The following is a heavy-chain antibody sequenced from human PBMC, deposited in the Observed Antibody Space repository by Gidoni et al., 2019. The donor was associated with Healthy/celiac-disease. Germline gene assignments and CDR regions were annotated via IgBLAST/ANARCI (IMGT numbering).Heavy chain of an antibody. V-gene: IGHV4-61*02. CDR2: IYTSGIT. CDR3: ARDVFNSGSYYDY. Sequence: QVQLQESGRGLVKPSQTLSLTCTVYGGSISSGSYYWSWIRQPAGKGLEWIGRIYTSGITNYNPSLKSRVTISVDTSKNHFSLKLISVTAADTAVYYCARDVFNSGSYYDYWVQGTLVTVSS. CDR1: GGSISSGSYY. D-gene: IGHD1-26*01. J-gene: IGHJ4*02.